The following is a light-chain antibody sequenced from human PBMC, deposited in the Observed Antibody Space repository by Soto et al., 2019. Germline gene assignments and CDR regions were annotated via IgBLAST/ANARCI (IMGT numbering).Light chain of an antibody. CDR1: SSNIGSNT. CDR3: ATWDDSLDGYV. J-gene: IGLJ1*01. CDR2: SHN. Sequence: QSVLTQPPSASGTPGQRVTISCYGSSSNIGSNTVNWYQQLPGTAPKLLIYSHNQRPSGVPDRFSVSKSGTSASLAISGLQSEDEADYYCATWDDSLDGYVFGTGTKLTVL. V-gene: IGLV1-44*01.